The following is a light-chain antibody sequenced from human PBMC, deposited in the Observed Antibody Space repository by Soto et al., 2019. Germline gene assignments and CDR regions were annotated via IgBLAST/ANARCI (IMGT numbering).Light chain of an antibody. V-gene: IGLV2-14*01. Sequence: QSALTQPASMSGSPGQSLTISCTGTSSDVGGYNYVSWYQQHPGKAPKLMIYEVSNRPSGVSNRFSGSKSGNTASLTISGLQAEDEADYYCSSYTSSSTWVFGGGTKVTVL. CDR2: EVS. J-gene: IGLJ3*02. CDR1: SSDVGGYNY. CDR3: SSYTSSSTWV.